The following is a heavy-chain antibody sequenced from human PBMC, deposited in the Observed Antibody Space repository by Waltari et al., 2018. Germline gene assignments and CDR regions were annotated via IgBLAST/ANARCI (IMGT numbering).Heavy chain of an antibody. CDR3: ARDSGNDYVWGSYRPTDY. Sequence: QVQLQESGPGLVKPSETLSLTCTVSGYSISSGYYWGWIREPPGKGLEWLGSMYRSGRPHYNPSLKRRVTISVDTSKNQFSLKLCSVTAADTAVYYCARDSGNDYVWGSYRPTDYWGQGTLVTVSS. D-gene: IGHD3-16*02. CDR2: MYRSGRP. J-gene: IGHJ4*02. CDR1: GYSISSGYY. V-gene: IGHV4-38-2*02.